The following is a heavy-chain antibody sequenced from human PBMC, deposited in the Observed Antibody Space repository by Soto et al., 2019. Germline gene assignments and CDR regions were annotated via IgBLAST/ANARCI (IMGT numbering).Heavy chain of an antibody. J-gene: IGHJ6*02. CDR1: GFTFSSYA. CDR3: AREGYSYGMDV. Sequence: TGGSLRLSCAASGFTFSSYAMHWVRQAPGKGLEYVSAISSNGGSTYYADSVKGRFTISRDNSKNTLYLQMGSLRAEDMAVYYCAREGYSYGMDVWGQGTTVTVSS. V-gene: IGHV3-64*02. CDR2: ISSNGGST.